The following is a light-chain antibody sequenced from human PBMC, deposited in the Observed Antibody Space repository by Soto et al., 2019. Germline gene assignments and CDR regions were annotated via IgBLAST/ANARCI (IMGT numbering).Light chain of an antibody. Sequence: AIQMTQSPSSLSASVGDRVTITCRASQGIRNDLDWFQQKPGKAPKLLIYAASNLQSGVPARFSGSGSGTDFTLTISSLQPEDFATYYCQQSFSTLWTFGQGTKVEIK. CDR3: QQSFSTLWT. CDR1: QGIRND. V-gene: IGKV1-6*01. CDR2: AAS. J-gene: IGKJ1*01.